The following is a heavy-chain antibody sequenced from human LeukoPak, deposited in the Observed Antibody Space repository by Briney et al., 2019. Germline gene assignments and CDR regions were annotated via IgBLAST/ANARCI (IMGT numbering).Heavy chain of an antibody. CDR1: GFIFRNFA. J-gene: IGHJ3*01. Sequence: GGSLRLSCAASGFIFRNFAMQWVRQAPGKGLEWVGVIWTDRSDKYYADSVKGRFTISRDNSRNALYLQMNSLRAEDTAVYYCARGPYYNPSDAFDLWGQGTVVIVFS. D-gene: IGHD3-10*01. CDR2: IWTDRSDK. CDR3: ARGPYYNPSDAFDL. V-gene: IGHV3-33*01.